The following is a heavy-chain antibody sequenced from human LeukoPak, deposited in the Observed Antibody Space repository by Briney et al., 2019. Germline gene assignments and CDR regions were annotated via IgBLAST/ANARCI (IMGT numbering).Heavy chain of an antibody. V-gene: IGHV3-30*18. CDR2: ISYDGSNK. D-gene: IGHD3-22*01. CDR3: AKTQASEYYYDSSGSQAAFDI. J-gene: IGHJ3*02. Sequence: GGSLRLSCAASGFTFSSYGMHWVRQAPGKGLEWVAVISYDGSNKYYADSVKGRFTISRDNSKNTLYLQMNSLRAEDTAVYYCAKTQASEYYYDSSGSQAAFDIWGQGTMVTVS. CDR1: GFTFSSYG.